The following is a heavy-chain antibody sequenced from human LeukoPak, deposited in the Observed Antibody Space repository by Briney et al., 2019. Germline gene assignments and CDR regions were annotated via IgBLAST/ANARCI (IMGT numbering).Heavy chain of an antibody. CDR2: IYYSGST. D-gene: IGHD3-22*01. V-gene: IGHV4-59*01. CDR3: ASLASGYYYSADY. CDR1: GGSISSYY. Sequence: SETLSLTCTVSGGSISSYYWSWIRQPPGKGLEWIGYIYYSGSTNYNPSLKSRVTISVDTSKNQFSLKLSSVTAADTAVYYCASLASGYYYSADYWGQGTLVTVSS. J-gene: IGHJ4*02.